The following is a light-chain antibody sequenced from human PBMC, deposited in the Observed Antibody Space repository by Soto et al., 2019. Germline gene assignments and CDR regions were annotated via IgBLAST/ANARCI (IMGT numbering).Light chain of an antibody. V-gene: IGKV3-20*01. CDR1: QSVSSSS. J-gene: IGKJ2*01. Sequence: EIVLTQSPGTLSLSPGERATLSCRASQSVSSSSLAWYQQKPGQAPRLLIYAASSRATGIPDRFSGSGSGTDFTLTISRLEPEDFAMYYCQQYGSSPPMYTFGQGTKLEIK. CDR3: QQYGSSPPMYT. CDR2: AAS.